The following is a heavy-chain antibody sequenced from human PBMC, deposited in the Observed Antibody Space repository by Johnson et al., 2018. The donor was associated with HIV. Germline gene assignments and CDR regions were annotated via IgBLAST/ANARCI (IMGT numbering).Heavy chain of an antibody. J-gene: IGHJ3*02. CDR1: GFTFSSYG. V-gene: IGHV3-33*06. Sequence: QLVESEGGVVQPGRSLRLSCAASGFTFSSYGMRWVRQAPGKGLEWVAGVWYDGSNKYYADSVKGRFTIFSDNSANTLFLQMNRLRAEDTAVYYCAKDRTNWGYDAFDIWGQGTMVTVSS. CDR3: AKDRTNWGYDAFDI. D-gene: IGHD3-16*01. CDR2: VWYDGSNK.